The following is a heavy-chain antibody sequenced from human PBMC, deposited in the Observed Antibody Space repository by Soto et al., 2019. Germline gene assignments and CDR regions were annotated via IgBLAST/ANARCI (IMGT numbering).Heavy chain of an antibody. CDR3: ARDLDRYCSVTSCHAMDV. D-gene: IGHD2-15*01. Sequence: SETLSLTCVVSGGSIRSTNWWAWVRQTPGKGLEWIGEVYHNGTSNYNPSLKGRATISVDRPKDQVSLRLNSVIDADTAVYYCARDLDRYCSVTSCHAMDVWGQGTPVTVSS. J-gene: IGHJ6*02. CDR1: GGSIRSTNW. V-gene: IGHV4-4*02. CDR2: VYHNGTS.